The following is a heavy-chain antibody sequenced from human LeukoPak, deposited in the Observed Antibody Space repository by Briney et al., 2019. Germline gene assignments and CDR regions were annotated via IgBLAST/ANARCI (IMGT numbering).Heavy chain of an antibody. CDR1: GGSISSYY. CDR3: ARVNIVVVPAAIDIDWFDP. CDR2: MYYSGST. D-gene: IGHD2-2*01. V-gene: IGHV4-59*01. J-gene: IGHJ5*02. Sequence: PSETLSLTCTVSGGSISSYYWSWIRQPPGKGLEWIGYMYYSGSTNYNPSLKSRVTISVDTSKNRFSLKLSSVTAADTAVYYCARVNIVVVPAAIDIDWFDPWGQGTLVTVSS.